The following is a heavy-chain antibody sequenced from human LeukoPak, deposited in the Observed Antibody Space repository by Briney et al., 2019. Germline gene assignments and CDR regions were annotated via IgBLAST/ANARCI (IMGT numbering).Heavy chain of an antibody. Sequence: ASVKVSCKPSGYTFTGYYMHWVRQAPGQGLEWMGWISAYNGNTKYAQKFQGRVIMTTDTSTSTAYMELRSLRSDDTAVYYCARFTPRLTREKFDYWGLGTLVTVSS. CDR2: ISAYNGNT. V-gene: IGHV1-18*04. J-gene: IGHJ4*02. D-gene: IGHD2-2*01. CDR1: GYTFTGYY. CDR3: ARFTPRLTREKFDY.